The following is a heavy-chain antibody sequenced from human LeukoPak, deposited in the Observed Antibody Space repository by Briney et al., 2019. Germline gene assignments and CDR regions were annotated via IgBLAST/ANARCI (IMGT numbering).Heavy chain of an antibody. V-gene: IGHV1-69*05. CDR3: ARGRMATKTNYFDY. Sequence: GASVKVSCKASGGTFSSYAISWVRPAPGQGLEWMGGIIPISGTANYAQKFQGRVTITTDESTSTAYMELSSLRSEDTAVYYCARGRMATKTNYFDYWGQGTLVTVSS. CDR1: GGTFSSYA. D-gene: IGHD5-24*01. CDR2: IIPISGTA. J-gene: IGHJ4*02.